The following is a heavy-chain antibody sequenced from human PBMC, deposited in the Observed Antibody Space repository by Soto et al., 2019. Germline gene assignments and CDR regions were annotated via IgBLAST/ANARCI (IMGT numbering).Heavy chain of an antibody. Sequence: HPGGSLRLSCATSGLTFSNYAMSWVRQAPGGGLEWVSSTSGSSSTTYYADSVRGRFTISRDRSKNTLYLQMSSLRAEDTALYDYAKNQERDLLRVIDFWGQGTLVTVSS. J-gene: IGHJ4*02. V-gene: IGHV3-23*01. CDR1: GLTFSNYA. D-gene: IGHD3-16*02. CDR2: TSGSSSTT. CDR3: AKNQERDLLRVIDF.